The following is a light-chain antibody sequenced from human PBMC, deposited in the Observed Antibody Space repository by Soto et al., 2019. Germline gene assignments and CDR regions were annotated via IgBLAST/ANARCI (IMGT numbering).Light chain of an antibody. CDR3: QSYDSRLSAYV. V-gene: IGLV1-40*01. CDR2: THN. CDR1: SSNIGAGYD. Sequence: LTQPPSVSGAPGQRVTISCTGSSSNIGAGYDVHWYLQLPGTAPKLLVYTHNNRPSGVPDRFSGSTSGTSASLAITGLQAEDEADYYCQSYDSRLSAYVFGTGTKVTVL. J-gene: IGLJ1*01.